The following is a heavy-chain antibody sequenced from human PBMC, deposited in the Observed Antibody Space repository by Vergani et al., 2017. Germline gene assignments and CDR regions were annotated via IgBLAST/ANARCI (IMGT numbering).Heavy chain of an antibody. V-gene: IGHV1-46*01. Sequence: QVQLVQSGAEVKKPGASVKVSCKASGYTFTSYYMHWVRQAPGQGLEWMGIINPSGGSTSYAQKFQGRVTMTRDTSTSTVYMELSSLRSEDTAVYYCACXSVAYYDFWSGYYADHDAFDIWGQGTMVTVSS. D-gene: IGHD3-3*01. CDR2: INPSGGST. CDR1: GYTFTSYY. J-gene: IGHJ3*02. CDR3: ACXSVAYYDFWSGYYADHDAFDI.